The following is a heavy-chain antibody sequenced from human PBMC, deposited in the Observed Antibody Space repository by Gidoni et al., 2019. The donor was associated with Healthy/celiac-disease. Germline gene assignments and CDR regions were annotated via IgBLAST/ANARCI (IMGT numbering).Heavy chain of an antibody. D-gene: IGHD3-3*01. CDR1: GFTVSSYW. V-gene: IGHV3-7*04. CDR3: ARDPRHGFYPDY. J-gene: IGHJ4*02. Sequence: EVQLVESGGGLVQPGGSLRLSCAASGFTVSSYWKSWVRQAPGKGLEWVANIKQDGSEKYYVDSVKGRFTISRDNAKNSLYLQMNSLRAEDTAVYYCARDPRHGFYPDYWGQGTLVTVSS. CDR2: IKQDGSEK.